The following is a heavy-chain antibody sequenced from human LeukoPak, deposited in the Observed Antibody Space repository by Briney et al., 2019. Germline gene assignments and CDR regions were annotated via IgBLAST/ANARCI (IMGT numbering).Heavy chain of an antibody. CDR1: GYTFTSYY. V-gene: IGHV1-46*04. D-gene: IGHD6-13*01. J-gene: IGHJ4*02. CDR2: INPSGGYT. CDR3: AREGGSSSWYDY. Sequence: GASVKVSCKASGYTFTSYYMHWVRQAPGQGLEWRGTINPSGGYTSYAQKLQGRVTMTRDTSTSTVYMEMSSLRSEDTALYYCAREGGSSSWYDYWGQGTLVTVSS.